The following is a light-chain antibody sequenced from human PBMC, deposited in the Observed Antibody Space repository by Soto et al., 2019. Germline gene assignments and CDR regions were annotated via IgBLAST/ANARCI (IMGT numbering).Light chain of an antibody. Sequence: EIVLTQSPGTLSLSPGERATLSCRASQSGSNSYLAWHQQKRGQAPRLLIYGASSRATGIPDRFSGSGSGTDFTLTISRLDPEDFAVYYWQQYGRSLTFGGGTKVEIK. CDR3: QQYGRSLT. CDR2: GAS. J-gene: IGKJ4*01. CDR1: QSGSNSY. V-gene: IGKV3-20*01.